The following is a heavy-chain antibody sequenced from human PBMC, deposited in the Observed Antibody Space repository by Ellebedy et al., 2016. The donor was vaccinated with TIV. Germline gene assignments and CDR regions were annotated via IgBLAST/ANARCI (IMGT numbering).Heavy chain of an antibody. J-gene: IGHJ4*02. CDR1: GGSISSGGYY. Sequence: SETLSLTXTVSGGSISSGGYYWSWIRQHPGKGLEWIGYIYYSGSTYYNPSLKSRVTISVDTSKNQFSLKLSSVTAADTAVYYCASVYSGSYFYYYGIDYWGQGTLVTVSS. CDR2: IYYSGST. D-gene: IGHD1-26*01. V-gene: IGHV4-31*03. CDR3: ASVYSGSYFYYYGIDY.